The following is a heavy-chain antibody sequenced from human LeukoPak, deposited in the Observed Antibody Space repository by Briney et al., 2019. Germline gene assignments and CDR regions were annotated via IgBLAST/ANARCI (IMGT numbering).Heavy chain of an antibody. J-gene: IGHJ6*03. V-gene: IGHV1-69*13. CDR3: ASSSIAAVSPYYYYMDV. D-gene: IGHD6-6*01. Sequence: SVKVSCKASGGTFSSYAISWVRQAPGQGLEWMGGIIPIFGTANYAQKFQGRVTITADESTSTAYMELSSLRSEDTAVYYCASSSIAAVSPYYYYMDVWGKGTTVTVSS. CDR1: GGTFSSYA. CDR2: IIPIFGTA.